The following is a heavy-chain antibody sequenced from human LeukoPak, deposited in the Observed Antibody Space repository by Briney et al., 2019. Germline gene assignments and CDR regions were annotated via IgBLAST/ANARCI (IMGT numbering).Heavy chain of an antibody. CDR2: IHYSGST. CDR1: GGSISSTIYY. V-gene: IGHV4-39*01. D-gene: IGHD2-2*01. Sequence: SETLSLTRTVSGGSISSTIYYWGWIRQPPGKGLEGTVTIHYSGSTFYNPSLKRRLAMSVDTSRNQFSLRLTSVTAADTAVYYCARFSRGTRYYFDYWGQGALVTVSS. CDR3: ARFSRGTRYYFDY. J-gene: IGHJ4*02.